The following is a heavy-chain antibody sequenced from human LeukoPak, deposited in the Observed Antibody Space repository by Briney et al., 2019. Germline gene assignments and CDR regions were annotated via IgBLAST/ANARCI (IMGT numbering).Heavy chain of an antibody. Sequence: GGPLRLSCAVSGFTVSSSYMTWVRRAPGKGLEWVSVIYSGGSTYYADSVKGRFTISRDNSKNTLYLQMNSLRAEDTAVYYCARGGVLPVDYWGQGTLVTVSS. D-gene: IGHD2-15*01. CDR3: ARGGVLPVDY. V-gene: IGHV3-66*01. CDR1: GFTVSSSY. J-gene: IGHJ4*02. CDR2: IYSGGST.